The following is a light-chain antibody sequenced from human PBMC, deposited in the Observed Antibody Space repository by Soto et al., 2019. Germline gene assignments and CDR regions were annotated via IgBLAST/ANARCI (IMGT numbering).Light chain of an antibody. Sequence: EIVLTQSPATLSLSPGERATLSCRASQSVSSYLAWYQQKPGQAPRLLIYDASNRATGIPARFSGSGSGTDFTLTISSLEPDDFAVYYWQQRSDWLSTFGGGTKVQIK. CDR2: DAS. CDR1: QSVSSY. J-gene: IGKJ4*01. V-gene: IGKV3-11*01. CDR3: QQRSDWLST.